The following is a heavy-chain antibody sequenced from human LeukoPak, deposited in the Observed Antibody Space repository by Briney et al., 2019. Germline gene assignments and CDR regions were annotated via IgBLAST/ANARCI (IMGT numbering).Heavy chain of an antibody. Sequence: GGSLRLSCAACGFTVSSNYMSWVRQAPGKGLEWVSVIYSGGSTYYADSVKGRFTISRDNSKNTLYLQMNSLRAEDTAVYYCAGITMVRGVITWGQGTLVTVSS. CDR1: GFTVSSNY. V-gene: IGHV3-53*01. D-gene: IGHD3-10*01. CDR2: IYSGGST. CDR3: AGITMVRGVIT. J-gene: IGHJ5*02.